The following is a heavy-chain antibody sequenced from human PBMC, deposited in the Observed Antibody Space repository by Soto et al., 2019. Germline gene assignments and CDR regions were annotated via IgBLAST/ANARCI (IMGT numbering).Heavy chain of an antibody. Sequence: SVKVSCKASGGTFSSSGFSWVRQAPGQGLEWMGMIVPSLDTTNYAQKFQARVTITADEVSSTAYMELRSLRSEDTAVYYCARWPQPRYTADPYAVDVWGQGTRVTVSS. V-gene: IGHV1-69*11. CDR3: ARWPQPRYTADPYAVDV. CDR1: GGTFSSSG. CDR2: IVPSLDTT. J-gene: IGHJ6*02. D-gene: IGHD3-16*02.